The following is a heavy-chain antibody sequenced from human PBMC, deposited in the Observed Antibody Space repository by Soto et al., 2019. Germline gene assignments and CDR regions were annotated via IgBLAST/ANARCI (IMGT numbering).Heavy chain of an antibody. CDR3: ARGQGSGSYLRHY. CDR1: GGTFSSYT. Sequence: QVQLVQSGAEVKKPGSSVKVSCKASGGTFSSYTISWVRQAPGQGLEWMGRIIPILGIANYAQKFQGRVTXTXDXYTSTAYMELSSLRSEDTAVYYCARGQGSGSYLRHYWGQGTLVTVSS. CDR2: IIPILGIA. D-gene: IGHD3-10*01. J-gene: IGHJ4*02. V-gene: IGHV1-69*02.